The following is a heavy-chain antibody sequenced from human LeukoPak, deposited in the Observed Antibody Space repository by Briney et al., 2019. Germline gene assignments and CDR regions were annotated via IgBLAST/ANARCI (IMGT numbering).Heavy chain of an antibody. CDR3: ARDVGVTALFYYGMDV. J-gene: IGHJ6*02. V-gene: IGHV3-21*01. CDR1: GFTFSSYS. CDR2: ISSSSSYI. Sequence: GGSLRLSCAASGFTFSSYSMNWVRQAPGKGLEWVSSISSSSSYIYYADSVKGRFTISRDNAKNSLYLQMSSLRAEDTAVYYCARDVGVTALFYYGMDVWGQGTTVTVSS. D-gene: IGHD2-8*01.